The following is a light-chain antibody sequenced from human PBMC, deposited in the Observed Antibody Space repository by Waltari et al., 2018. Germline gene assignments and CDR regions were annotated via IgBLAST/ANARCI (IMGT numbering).Light chain of an antibody. CDR1: SSDVGSYNL. CDR3: CSYAHSSRVV. J-gene: IGLJ2*01. CDR2: EGT. Sequence: QSALTQPASASGSPGQSITIPCTGTSSDVGSYNLAFWYQHYPGKAPKLMIYEGTKRPSGVSNRFAGFKSGNTASLTIAGLQAEDEADYHCCSYAHSSRVVFGGGTKVTVL. V-gene: IGLV2-23*01.